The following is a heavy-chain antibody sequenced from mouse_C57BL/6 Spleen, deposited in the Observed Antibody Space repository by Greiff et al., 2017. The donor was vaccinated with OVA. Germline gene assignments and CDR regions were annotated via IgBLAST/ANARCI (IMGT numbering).Heavy chain of an antibody. J-gene: IGHJ2*01. Sequence: QVQLQQPGAELVKPGASVKLSCKASGYTFTSYWMHWVKQRPGQGLEWIGMIHPNSGSTNYNEKFKGKATLTVDKSSSTAYMQLSSLTSEDSAVYYCARDGSRRGDYFDYWGQGTTLTVSS. V-gene: IGHV1-64*01. CDR2: IHPNSGST. D-gene: IGHD1-1*01. CDR3: ARDGSRRGDYFDY. CDR1: GYTFTSYW.